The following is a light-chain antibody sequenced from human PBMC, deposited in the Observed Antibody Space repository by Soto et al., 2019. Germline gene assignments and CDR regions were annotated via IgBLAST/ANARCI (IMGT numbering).Light chain of an antibody. V-gene: IGKV3-20*01. CDR2: SAS. J-gene: IGKJ1*01. Sequence: EIVLTQSPATLSLSPWERATLSCRASQSVKTFLVWYQQRPGQAPRLLIFSASSRATGTPDRFSGSGSGTHFTLTISRLEPEDFAVFYCHQYVTSPPTFGQGTKVDIK. CDR1: QSVKTF. CDR3: HQYVTSPPT.